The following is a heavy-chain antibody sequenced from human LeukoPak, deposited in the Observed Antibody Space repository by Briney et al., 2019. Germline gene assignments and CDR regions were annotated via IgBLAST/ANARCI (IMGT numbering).Heavy chain of an antibody. V-gene: IGHV3-33*01. Sequence: GGSLRLSCVASGFTFSNFGMHWVRQAPGKGLEWVAVIWYDGSNKYYADSMKGRFAISRDDSKNTLYLQMNSLRVEDTAVYYCARDRSVLWFDPWGQGTLVTVSS. J-gene: IGHJ5*02. D-gene: IGHD3-10*02. CDR3: ARDRSVLWFDP. CDR2: IWYDGSNK. CDR1: GFTFSNFG.